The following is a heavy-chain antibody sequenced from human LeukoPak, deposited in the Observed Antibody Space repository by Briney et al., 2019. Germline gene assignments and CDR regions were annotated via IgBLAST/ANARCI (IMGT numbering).Heavy chain of an antibody. Sequence: PGGSLRLSCAASGFTFSSYAMHWVRQAPGKGLEWVAVISYDGSNKYYADSVKGRFTISRDNSKNTLYLQMNSLRAEDTAVYYCAKDRRVGFTIFGDDAFDIWGQGTMVTVSS. V-gene: IGHV3-30-3*01. J-gene: IGHJ3*02. D-gene: IGHD3-3*01. CDR3: AKDRRVGFTIFGDDAFDI. CDR2: ISYDGSNK. CDR1: GFTFSSYA.